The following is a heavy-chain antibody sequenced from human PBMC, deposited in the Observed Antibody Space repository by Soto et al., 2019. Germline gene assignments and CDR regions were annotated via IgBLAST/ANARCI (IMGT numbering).Heavy chain of an antibody. D-gene: IGHD7-27*01. CDR2: ISGGSDYI. V-gene: IGHV3-11*06. CDR3: VRALGPWPENYGMDV. Sequence: GSLRLSCAASGFTFSDYYMSWIRQAPGKGLEWISFISGGSDYIDYADSLKGRFTISRDNAKNTLYLQMSSLRAEDTAVYYCVRALGPWPENYGMDVWGQGTTVTVSS. CDR1: GFTFSDYY. J-gene: IGHJ6*02.